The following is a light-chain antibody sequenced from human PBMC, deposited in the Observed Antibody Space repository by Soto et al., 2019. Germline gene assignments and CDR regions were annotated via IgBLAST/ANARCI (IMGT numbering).Light chain of an antibody. J-gene: IGKJ4*01. CDR2: ATS. CDR3: QQANSFPLT. Sequence: DIQMTQSPSSVSASVGDRVTITCRASQGVSSWLAWYQQRPGRAPKLLVYATSSSQSVVPSRFSGSGSGTHFTLTISSLQPEDFATYYRQQANSFPLTFGGGTKVEIK. CDR1: QGVSSW. V-gene: IGKV1-12*01.